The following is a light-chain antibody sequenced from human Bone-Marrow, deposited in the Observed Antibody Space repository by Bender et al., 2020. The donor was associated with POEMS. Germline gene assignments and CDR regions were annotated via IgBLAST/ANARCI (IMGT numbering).Light chain of an antibody. CDR2: DVT. J-gene: IGLJ2*01. CDR3: SSYAGSNNVL. Sequence: QSALTQPASVSGSPGQSITVSCTGTSSDVGGYNFVSWYQHHPGKAPKLMIYDVTHRPSGVSDRFSGSKSGNTASLTISGLQAEDEADYYCSSYAGSNNVLFGGGTKLAVL. CDR1: SSDVGGYNF. V-gene: IGLV2-14*03.